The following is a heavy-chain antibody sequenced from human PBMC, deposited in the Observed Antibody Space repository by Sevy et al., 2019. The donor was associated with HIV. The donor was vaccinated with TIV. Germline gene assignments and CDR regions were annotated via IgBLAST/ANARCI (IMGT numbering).Heavy chain of an antibody. V-gene: IGHV3-7*01. Sequence: GGSLRLSCAVSGFTFSSYWMSWVRQAPGKGLEWVANIKQDGGAQYYVDSVKGRFAISRDNAKNSLFLQMNSLRVEDTAVYYCARSMNSAALDYWGQGTPVTVSS. D-gene: IGHD2-2*01. CDR1: GFTFSSYW. CDR2: IKQDGGAQ. CDR3: ARSMNSAALDY. J-gene: IGHJ4*02.